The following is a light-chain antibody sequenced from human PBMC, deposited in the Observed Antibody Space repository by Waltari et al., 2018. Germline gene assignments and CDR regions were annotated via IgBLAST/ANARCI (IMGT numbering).Light chain of an antibody. CDR3: QQYKSYKT. Sequence: DIQMTQSPSTLSASVWYTVIISCRASQSITTSLAWYQQKPGKAPDVLIYGASNLESGVPSRFSGSGSGTEFTLTISSLQPDDFATYYCQQYKSYKTFGQGTRVEIK. CDR2: GAS. CDR1: QSITTS. J-gene: IGKJ1*01. V-gene: IGKV1-5*03.